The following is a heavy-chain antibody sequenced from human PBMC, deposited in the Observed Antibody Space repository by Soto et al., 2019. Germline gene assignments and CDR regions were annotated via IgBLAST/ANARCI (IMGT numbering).Heavy chain of an antibody. D-gene: IGHD3-10*01. J-gene: IGHJ4*02. V-gene: IGHV1-2*04. CDR2: INPNSGGT. CDR3: ARVGVRGVMTAQYYFDY. CDR1: GYTFTGYY. Sequence: GASVKVSCKASGYTFTGYYMHWVRQAPGQGLEWMGWINPNSGGTNYAQKFQGWVTMTRDTSISTAYMELSRLRSDDTAVYYCARVGVRGVMTAQYYFDYWGQGTLVTVSS.